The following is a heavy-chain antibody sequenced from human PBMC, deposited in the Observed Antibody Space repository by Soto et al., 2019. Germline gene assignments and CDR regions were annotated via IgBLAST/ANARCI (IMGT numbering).Heavy chain of an antibody. Sequence: QVQLVESGGGVVQPGRSLRLSCAASGFTFSSYGMHWVRQAPGKGLEWVAVISYDGSNKYYADSVKGRFTISRDKSKNTLYLQMNSLRAEDTAVYYCAKDLLTYCGGDCYPTPGDYWGQGTLVTVSS. CDR3: AKDLLTYCGGDCYPTPGDY. CDR2: ISYDGSNK. V-gene: IGHV3-30*18. J-gene: IGHJ4*02. D-gene: IGHD2-21*02. CDR1: GFTFSSYG.